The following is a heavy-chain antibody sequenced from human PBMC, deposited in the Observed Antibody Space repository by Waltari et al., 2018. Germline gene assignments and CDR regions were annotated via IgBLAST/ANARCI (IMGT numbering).Heavy chain of an antibody. Sequence: QVQLVESGGGVVQPGGSLRLSCAASGFTFSSYGMHWVRQAPGKGLEWVAFIRYDGSNKYYADSVKGRFTISRDNSKNTLYLQMNSLRAEDTAVYYCAKGGSYHPGYFDYWGQGTLVTVSS. CDR3: AKGGSYHPGYFDY. D-gene: IGHD1-26*01. CDR1: GFTFSSYG. CDR2: IRYDGSNK. V-gene: IGHV3-30*02. J-gene: IGHJ4*02.